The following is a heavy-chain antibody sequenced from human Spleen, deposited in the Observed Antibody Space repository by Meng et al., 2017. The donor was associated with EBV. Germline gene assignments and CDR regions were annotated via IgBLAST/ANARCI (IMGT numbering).Heavy chain of an antibody. V-gene: IGHV4-34*01. J-gene: IGHJ4*02. CDR2: INHSGST. Sequence: LPRLGAGFFDPSGTPPPTVAVDGGSFSGYNWSWIRQPPGNGLEWIGEINHSGSTNYTPSLKSRVTISVDTSKNQFSLKLSSVTAADTAVYYCAGEMVTEYYFDYWGQGTLVTVSS. CDR1: GGSFSGYN. D-gene: IGHD5-24*01. CDR3: AGEMVTEYYFDY.